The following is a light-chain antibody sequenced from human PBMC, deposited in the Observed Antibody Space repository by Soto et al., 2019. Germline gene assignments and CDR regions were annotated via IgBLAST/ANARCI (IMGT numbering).Light chain of an antibody. CDR2: DAT. J-gene: IGKJ2*01. Sequence: DIQMTQSPSTLSASVGDRVTITCRASQSIDRWLAWYQQKPGKAPKVLIWDATTLHRGVPSRFSGSRSGTEFTLTISSLQPDDFATYYCQQSYSTPYTFGQGTKLEIK. CDR3: QQSYSTPYT. CDR1: QSIDRW. V-gene: IGKV1-5*01.